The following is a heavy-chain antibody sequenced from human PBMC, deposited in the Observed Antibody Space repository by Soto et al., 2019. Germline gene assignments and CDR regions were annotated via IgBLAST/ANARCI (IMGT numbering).Heavy chain of an antibody. Sequence: QMQLVQSGPEVKKPGTSVKVSCKASEFTFTSSAVQWVRQARGQRLEWIGWIVVGSGNTNYAQKFQERVTITRDMSTSTAYMELSSLRSEDTAVYYCAADIAVPAVGSGYYYYGMDVWGQGTTVTVSS. CDR1: EFTFTSSA. J-gene: IGHJ6*02. CDR3: AADIAVPAVGSGYYYYGMDV. D-gene: IGHD3-10*01. V-gene: IGHV1-58*01. CDR2: IVVGSGNT.